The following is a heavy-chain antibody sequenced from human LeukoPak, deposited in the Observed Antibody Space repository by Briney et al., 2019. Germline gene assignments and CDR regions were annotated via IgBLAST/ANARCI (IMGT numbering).Heavy chain of an antibody. V-gene: IGHV3-23*01. CDR2: ISGRGASK. CDR3: ARVDTYYDILTGYYKGTPDY. Sequence: GGSLRLSCAVSGLTFNNYAMSWVRQAPGKGLEWVSGISGRGASKYYADSVKGRFTISRDNSKNTLYLQMNSLRAEDTAVYYCARVDTYYDILTGYYKGTPDYWGQGTLVTVSS. CDR1: GLTFNNYA. J-gene: IGHJ4*02. D-gene: IGHD3-9*01.